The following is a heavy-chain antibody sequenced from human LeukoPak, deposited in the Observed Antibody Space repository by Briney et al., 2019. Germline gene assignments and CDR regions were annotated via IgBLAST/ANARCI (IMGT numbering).Heavy chain of an antibody. CDR3: ARSPTYDFWSGYYYFDP. CDR1: GGSISSSYYY. J-gene: IGHJ5*02. CDR2: IHYTGST. D-gene: IGHD3-3*01. V-gene: IGHV4-61*01. Sequence: SETLSLTCTVSGGSISSSYYYWSWIRQPPGKGLEWIGYIHYTGSTNYNPSLKRRVIISVDTSKKQFSLKLSSVTAADTAVYYCARSPTYDFWSGYYYFDPWGQGTLVTVSS.